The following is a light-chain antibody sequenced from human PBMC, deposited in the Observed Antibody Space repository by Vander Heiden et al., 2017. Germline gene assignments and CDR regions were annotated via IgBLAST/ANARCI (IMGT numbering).Light chain of an antibody. CDR3: TSYTSSSTLYV. CDR1: SSDVGGYNY. CDR2: DVT. Sequence: QSALTQPATVSGSPAQSNTISCTGTSSDVGGYNYVSWYQQHPDKAPKLMIYDVTNRPSGVSNRFSGSKSGNTASLTISGLQGEDEADYYCTSYTSSSTLYVFGTGTKVTVL. V-gene: IGLV2-14*03. J-gene: IGLJ1*01.